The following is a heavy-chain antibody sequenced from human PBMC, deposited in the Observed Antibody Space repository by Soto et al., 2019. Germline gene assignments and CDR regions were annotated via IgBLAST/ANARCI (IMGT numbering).Heavy chain of an antibody. Sequence: GESLKISCAASGFTFSSYWMHWVRQAPGKGLVWVSRINSDGSSTSYADSVKGRFTISRDNAKNTLYLQMNSLRAEDTAVYYCARDGRYCTNGVCYDAFDIWGQGTMVTVSS. CDR1: GFTFSSYW. D-gene: IGHD2-8*01. V-gene: IGHV3-74*01. CDR3: ARDGRYCTNGVCYDAFDI. J-gene: IGHJ3*02. CDR2: INSDGSST.